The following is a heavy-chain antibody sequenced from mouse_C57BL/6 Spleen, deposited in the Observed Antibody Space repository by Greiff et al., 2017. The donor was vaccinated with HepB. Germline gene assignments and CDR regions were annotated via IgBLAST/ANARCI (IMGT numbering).Heavy chain of an antibody. Sequence: QVQLQQPGTELVKPGASVKLSCKASGYTFTSYWMHWLKQRPGQGLEWIGNINPSNGGTNYNEKFKSKATLTVDKSSSTAYMQLSSLTSEDSAVYYCARLVLLRGYFDYWGQGTTLTVSS. CDR2: INPSNGGT. D-gene: IGHD1-1*01. V-gene: IGHV1-53*01. CDR1: GYTFTSYW. J-gene: IGHJ2*01. CDR3: ARLVLLRGYFDY.